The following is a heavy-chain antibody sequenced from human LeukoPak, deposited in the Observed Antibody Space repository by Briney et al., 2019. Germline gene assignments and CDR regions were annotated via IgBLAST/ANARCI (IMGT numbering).Heavy chain of an antibody. D-gene: IGHD6-13*01. CDR2: IYTSGST. J-gene: IGHJ6*03. CDR1: GGSISSYY. V-gene: IGHV4-4*07. CDR3: ARESEQQLVYYYYYYMDV. Sequence: SETLSLTCTVSGGSISSYYWSWIRQPAGKGLEWIGRIYTSGSTNYNPSLKSRVTMSVDTSKNQFSLKLSSVTAADTAVYYCARESEQQLVYYYYYYMDVWGKGTTVTVSS.